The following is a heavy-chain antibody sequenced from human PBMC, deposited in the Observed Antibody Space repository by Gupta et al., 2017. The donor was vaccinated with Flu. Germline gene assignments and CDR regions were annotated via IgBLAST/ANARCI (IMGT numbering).Heavy chain of an antibody. CDR2: IDHSGSA. Sequence: QVQLQQWGAGLLKPSETLSLPCTLSGGSFSGYYWNWIRQPPGKGLEWIGNIDHSGSANYNPSLESRVAISVDTSKNQLSLKVTSVTAADTAVYFCAREFLAGLGGGLRNWGQGSLVTVSS. J-gene: IGHJ4*02. D-gene: IGHD3-16*01. CDR3: AREFLAGLGGGLRN. V-gene: IGHV4-34*01. CDR1: GGSFSGYY.